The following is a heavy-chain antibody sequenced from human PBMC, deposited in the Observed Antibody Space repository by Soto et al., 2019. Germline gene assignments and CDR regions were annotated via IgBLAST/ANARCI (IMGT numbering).Heavy chain of an antibody. CDR3: ARESRGSYRHPFDY. CDR1: GFTFSSYS. CDR2: ISSSSSYI. J-gene: IGHJ4*02. D-gene: IGHD3-16*02. Sequence: GGSLRLSCAASGFTFSSYSMNWVRQAPGKGLEWVSSISSSSSYIYYADSVKGRFTISRDNAKNSLYLQMNSLRAEDTAVYYCARESRGSYRHPFDYWGQGTLVTVSS. V-gene: IGHV3-21*01.